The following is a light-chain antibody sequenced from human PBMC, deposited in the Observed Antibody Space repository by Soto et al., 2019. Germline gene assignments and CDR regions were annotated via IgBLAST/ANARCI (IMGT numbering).Light chain of an antibody. CDR2: WAS. CDR3: QQYYCTPIT. J-gene: IGKJ4*01. V-gene: IGKV4-1*01. Sequence: DIVMTQSPDSLAVSLGERATINCKSSQSILSSSNNKKYLGWYQKKPGQPPKLIIYWASTRESGVPDRRSASMSVTDFTLTISSLQTEDVAVYYCQQYYCTPITFGGGTKVEIK. CDR1: QSILSSSNNKKY.